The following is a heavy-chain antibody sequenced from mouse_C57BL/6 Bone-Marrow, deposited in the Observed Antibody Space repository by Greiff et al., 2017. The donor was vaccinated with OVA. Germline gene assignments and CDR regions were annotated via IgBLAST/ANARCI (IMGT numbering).Heavy chain of an antibody. CDR2: IYPRSGHT. CDR3: AKSDAYYGSSPLDY. D-gene: IGHD1-1*01. Sequence: QVQLQQSGAELARPGASVKLSCKASGYPFTSSCISWVKQRTGQGLEWIGEIYPRSGHTYYNEKFKGKATLTADKSSGTAYMELRSLISEDSAVYSGAKSDAYYGSSPLDYWGQGTLVTVSA. J-gene: IGHJ3*01. CDR1: GYPFTSSC. V-gene: IGHV1-81*01.